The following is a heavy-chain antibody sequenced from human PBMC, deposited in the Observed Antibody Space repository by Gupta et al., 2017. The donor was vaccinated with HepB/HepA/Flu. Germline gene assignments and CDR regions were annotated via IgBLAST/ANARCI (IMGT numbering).Heavy chain of an antibody. V-gene: IGHV3-23*01. CDR3: AKKQGNYYQYGMDV. CDR2: ISVGGAST. CDR1: GVTLRSNA. J-gene: IGHJ6*02. D-gene: IGHD6-13*01. Sequence: QLLESGGGLVQPGGSLRLSCAASGVTLRSNAVCWVRQAPGKGLEWVSSISVGGASTYNADSVKGRFTISRDNSKNTLYLQMNSLRAEDTAVYYCAKKQGNYYQYGMDVWGQGTTVTVSS.